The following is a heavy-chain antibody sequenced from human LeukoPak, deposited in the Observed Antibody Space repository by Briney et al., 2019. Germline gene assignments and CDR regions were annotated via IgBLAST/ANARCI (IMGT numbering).Heavy chain of an antibody. J-gene: IGHJ4*02. CDR1: GFTFEDYA. Sequence: RPGGSLRLSCAASGFTFEDYAMAWVRQAPGKGLEWVCTINWSDDSIGYADSVKGRFTVSRDDAKNSLYLQMNSLRAEDTALYYCVRENEDSYVPPFDYWGQGTLVTVSS. V-gene: IGHV3-20*04. D-gene: IGHD5-18*01. CDR3: VRENEDSYVPPFDY. CDR2: INWSDDSI.